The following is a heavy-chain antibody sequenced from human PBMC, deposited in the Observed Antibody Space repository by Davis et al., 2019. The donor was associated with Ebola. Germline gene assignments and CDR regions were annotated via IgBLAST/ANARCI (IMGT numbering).Heavy chain of an antibody. V-gene: IGHV3-74*03. CDR1: GFIFSNYW. Sequence: HTGGSLRLSCRGSGFIFSNYWMHWVRQSPGKGLVWVASTNRDGTTTTYADSLRGRITISRDNTKSTLYLRMNGLRAEDTAIYYCSITSLRWGQGTLVTVSS. J-gene: IGHJ4*02. CDR2: TNRDGTTT. CDR3: SITSLR.